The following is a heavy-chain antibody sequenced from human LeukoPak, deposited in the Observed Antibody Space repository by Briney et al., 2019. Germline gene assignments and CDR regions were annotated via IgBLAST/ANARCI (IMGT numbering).Heavy chain of an antibody. CDR2: INPNSGGT. CDR1: GYTFTGYY. CDR3: ARDGEVTIFGVVITYYMDV. V-gene: IGHV1-2*02. Sequence: ASVKVSCTASGYTFTGYYMHWVRQAPGQGLEWMGWINPNSGGTNYAQKFQGRVTMTRDTSISTAYMELSRLRSDDTAVYYCARDGEVTIFGVVITYYMDVWGKGTTVTVSS. D-gene: IGHD3-3*01. J-gene: IGHJ6*03.